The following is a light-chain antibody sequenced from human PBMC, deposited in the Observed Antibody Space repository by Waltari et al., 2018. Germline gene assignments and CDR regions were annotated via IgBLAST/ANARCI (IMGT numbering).Light chain of an antibody. CDR3: QSFDISLSGGVV. V-gene: IGLV1-40*01. Sequence: QSVLTQPPPVSGAPGPRVSTPCTGSGSTPGAGYDVPWSQEFPGTAPKRLTYGNNNRPSGVPDRFSGSKSGTSASLAITGLRAEDEADYYCQSFDISLSGGVVFGGGTKVTVL. CDR2: GNN. CDR1: GSTPGAGYD. J-gene: IGLJ2*01.